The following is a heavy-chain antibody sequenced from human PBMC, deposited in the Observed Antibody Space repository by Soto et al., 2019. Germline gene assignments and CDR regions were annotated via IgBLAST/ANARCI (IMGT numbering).Heavy chain of an antibody. D-gene: IGHD4-17*01. V-gene: IGHV3-23*01. Sequence: GGSLRLSCAASGFTFSSYAMSWVRQAPGKGLEWVSAISGSGGSTYYADSVKGRFTISRDNSKNTLYLQMNSLRAEDTAVYYCAKDRGDYGVYVGAFDIWGQWTVVTVSS. J-gene: IGHJ3*02. CDR2: ISGSGGST. CDR3: AKDRGDYGVYVGAFDI. CDR1: GFTFSSYA.